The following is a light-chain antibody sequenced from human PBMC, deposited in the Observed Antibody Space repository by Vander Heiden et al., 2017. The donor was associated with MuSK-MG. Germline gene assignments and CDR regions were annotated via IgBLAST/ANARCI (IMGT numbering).Light chain of an antibody. Sequence: DIQMTQSPSTLSASVGDRVTITCRASQSISSWLAWYQQKPGKAPKLMIYKASRGERGVTSRFSGRGYGKEFTLTSSRRQYDDCANYYFQQDNSYSTFGHGTNVDIK. CDR2: KAS. V-gene: IGKV1-5*03. CDR3: QQDNSYST. CDR1: QSISSW. J-gene: IGKJ3*01.